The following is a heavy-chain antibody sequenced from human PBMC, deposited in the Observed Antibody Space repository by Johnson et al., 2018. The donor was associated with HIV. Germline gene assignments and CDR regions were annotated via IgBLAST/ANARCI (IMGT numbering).Heavy chain of an antibody. J-gene: IGHJ3*02. D-gene: IGHD2-15*01. V-gene: IGHV3-30*04. CDR3: GGVGRTGSAFDM. CDR1: GFTFSSYA. Sequence: QVQLVESGGGVVQPGRSLRLSCAASGFTFSSYAMHWVRQAPGKGLEWVAVISYDGSNKYYADSVTGRFTISRDNSRNTLYLQMNTLRAEDTAVYYCGGVGRTGSAFDMWGLGTMVTVSS. CDR2: ISYDGSNK.